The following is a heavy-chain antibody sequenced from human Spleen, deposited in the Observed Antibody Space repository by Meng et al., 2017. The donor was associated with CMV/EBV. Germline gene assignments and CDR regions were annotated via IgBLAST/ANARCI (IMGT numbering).Heavy chain of an antibody. CDR1: GVIFGDYW. V-gene: IGHV3-74*03. CDR3: ATKTAAGPWDYFDY. Sequence: GGSLRLSCAASGVIFGDYWMHWVRQAPGKGLMWVSRIKSDGNSITYAESVKGRFSISRDNAKKTLYLQMNSLRAEDTAVYYCATKTAAGPWDYFDYWGQGTLVTVSS. J-gene: IGHJ4*02. D-gene: IGHD6-13*01. CDR2: IKSDGNSI.